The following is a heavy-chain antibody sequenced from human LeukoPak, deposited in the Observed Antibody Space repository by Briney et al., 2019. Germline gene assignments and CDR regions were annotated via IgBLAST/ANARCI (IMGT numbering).Heavy chain of an antibody. D-gene: IGHD6-13*01. CDR3: ARDATAGGLFDP. Sequence: GGSLRLSCAASGFTFSNYRMNWVRQAPGKGLEWVSSITSSSSYIYYADSVKGQFTISRDNAKNSLYLQMNSLRAEDTAVYYCARDATAGGLFDPWGQGTLVTVSS. V-gene: IGHV3-21*01. CDR2: ITSSSSYI. CDR1: GFTFSNYR. J-gene: IGHJ5*02.